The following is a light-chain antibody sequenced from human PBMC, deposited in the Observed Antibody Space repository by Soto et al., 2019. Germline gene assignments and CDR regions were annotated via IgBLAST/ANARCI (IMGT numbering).Light chain of an antibody. Sequence: DIQMTQSPSSLSASVGDRVTITCRASQSIGHFLSWFQQRPGKAPKVLIYTASSLSSGVPSRFSGSGSGTDFTLTSSSLEPEDLATYYCQQSYRTLLTVGGGTKVELK. CDR3: QQSYRTLLT. V-gene: IGKV1-39*01. CDR2: TAS. CDR1: QSIGHF. J-gene: IGKJ4*01.